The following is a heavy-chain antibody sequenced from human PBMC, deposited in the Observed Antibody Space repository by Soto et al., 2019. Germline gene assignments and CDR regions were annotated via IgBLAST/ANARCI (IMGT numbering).Heavy chain of an antibody. D-gene: IGHD3-16*01. V-gene: IGHV1-8*01. CDR2: MNPGSGDR. CDR3: ATMATFGSLTWFDA. Sequence: ASVKVSCKASGYIFTNNDVSWVRQATGQGLEWMGWMNPGSGDRGYAQKFQGRVTMTRDISIATAYMELSSLRSDDTAIYYCATMATFGSLTWFDAWGQGXLVAVSS. CDR1: GYIFTNND. J-gene: IGHJ5*02.